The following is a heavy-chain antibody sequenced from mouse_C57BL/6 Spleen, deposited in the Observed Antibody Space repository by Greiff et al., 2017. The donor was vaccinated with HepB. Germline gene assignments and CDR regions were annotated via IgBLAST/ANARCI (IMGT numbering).Heavy chain of an antibody. D-gene: IGHD2-2*01. Sequence: QVQLQQSGAELVKPGASVKMSCKASGYTFTSYWITWVKQRPGQGLEWIGDIYPGSGSTNYNEKFKSKATLTVDTSSSTAYMQLSSLTSEDSAVYYCAREGPSTMVTRFDYWGQGTTLTVSS. CDR3: AREGPSTMVTRFDY. V-gene: IGHV1-55*01. CDR1: GYTFTSYW. CDR2: IYPGSGST. J-gene: IGHJ2*01.